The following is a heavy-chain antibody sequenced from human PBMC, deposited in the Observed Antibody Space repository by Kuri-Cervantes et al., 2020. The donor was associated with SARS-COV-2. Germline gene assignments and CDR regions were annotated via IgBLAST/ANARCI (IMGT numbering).Heavy chain of an antibody. D-gene: IGHD1-26*01. J-gene: IGHJ4*02. CDR3: ARDLFGDIVGATRARDY. V-gene: IGHV3-53*01. CDR2: IYSGGST. Sequence: GESLKISCAASGFTFSSYSMSWVRQAPGKGLEWVSVIYSGGSTYYADSVKGRFTISRDNSKNTLYLQMNSLRAEDTAVYYCARDLFGDIVGATRARDYWGQGTLVTVSS. CDR1: GFTFSSYS.